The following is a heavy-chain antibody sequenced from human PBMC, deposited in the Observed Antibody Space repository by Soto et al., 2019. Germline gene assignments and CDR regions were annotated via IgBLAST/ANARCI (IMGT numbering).Heavy chain of an antibody. Sequence: QVQLQESGPGLVKPSETLSLTCTVSGGSISSYYWSWIRQPPGKGLEWIGYIYYSGSTNYNPSLKSRATISVDTSKNQFSLKLSSVTAADTAVYYCARRWGDAFDFWGRGTMVTVSS. D-gene: IGHD1-26*01. CDR3: ARRWGDAFDF. J-gene: IGHJ3*01. CDR1: GGSISSYY. V-gene: IGHV4-59*01. CDR2: IYYSGST.